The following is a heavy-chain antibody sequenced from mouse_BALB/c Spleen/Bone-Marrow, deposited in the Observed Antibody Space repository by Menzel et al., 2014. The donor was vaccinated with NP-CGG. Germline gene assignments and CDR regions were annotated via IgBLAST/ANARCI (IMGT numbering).Heavy chain of an antibody. J-gene: IGHJ2*01. CDR3: TRDWYYFDY. Sequence: EVQVVESGTVLARPGASVKMSCKASGYSFTSYWMHWVKQRPGQGLEWIGAIYPGNSDTSYNQKFKGKAKLTAVTSASTAYMELSSLTNEDSAVYYCTRDWYYFDYWGQGTTLTVSS. CDR2: IYPGNSDT. V-gene: IGHV1-5*01. CDR1: GYSFTSYW. D-gene: IGHD4-1*01.